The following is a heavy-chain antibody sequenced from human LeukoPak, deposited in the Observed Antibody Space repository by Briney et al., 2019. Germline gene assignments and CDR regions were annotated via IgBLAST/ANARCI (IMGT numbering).Heavy chain of an antibody. V-gene: IGHV3-53*05. CDR1: GFTVSSNY. Sequence: GGSLRLSCAASGFTVSSNYMSWVRQAPGKGLEWVSVIYSGGSTYYADSVKGRFTISRDNSKNTLYLQMNSLRSEDTAVYYGARVRYSSRPAPFDYWGQGTLVTVSS. J-gene: IGHJ4*02. D-gene: IGHD5-18*01. CDR2: IYSGGST. CDR3: ARVRYSSRPAPFDY.